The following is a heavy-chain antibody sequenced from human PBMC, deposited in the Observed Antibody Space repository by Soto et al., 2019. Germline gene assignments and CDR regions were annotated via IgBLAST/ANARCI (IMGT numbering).Heavy chain of an antibody. D-gene: IGHD5-12*01. Sequence: QVHLVQSGVEVKTPGASVKVSCQASGYTFFTYDISWVRQAPGQGLEWMGWISTYSGDTKYAQKLQGRATMTTDTSTTTAYLDLRRLRSDDQAVYYCARHHGPTTSENGFDPWGQGTLVTVSS. CDR2: ISTYSGDT. J-gene: IGHJ5*02. V-gene: IGHV1-18*01. CDR1: GYTFFTYD. CDR3: ARHHGPTTSENGFDP.